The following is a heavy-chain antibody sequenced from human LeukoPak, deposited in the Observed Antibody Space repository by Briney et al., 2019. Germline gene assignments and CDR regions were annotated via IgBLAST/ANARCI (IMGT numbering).Heavy chain of an antibody. J-gene: IGHJ5*02. D-gene: IGHD2-21*02. Sequence: GASVKVSCKASGYTFASYGISWVRQAPGQGLEWMGWISAYNGNTNYAQKLQGRVTMTTDTSTSTAYMELRSLRSDDTAVYYCARGDIIYCGGDCRLYNWFDPWGQGTLVTVSS. CDR1: GYTFASYG. V-gene: IGHV1-18*01. CDR2: ISAYNGNT. CDR3: ARGDIIYCGGDCRLYNWFDP.